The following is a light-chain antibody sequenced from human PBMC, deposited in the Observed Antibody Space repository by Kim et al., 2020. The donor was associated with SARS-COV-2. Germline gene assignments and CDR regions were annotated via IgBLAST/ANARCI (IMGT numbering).Light chain of an antibody. J-gene: IGKJ2*01. V-gene: IGKV1-5*03. CDR2: EAS. Sequence: SASVGDSVTMTCRDSQTISSRMAWYQQKPGKVPTLLIYEASTLESGVPSRFSGSRSGTEFTLTISSLQPDDFATYYCQQYNDYSATFGQGTKLEI. CDR1: QTISSR. CDR3: QQYNDYSAT.